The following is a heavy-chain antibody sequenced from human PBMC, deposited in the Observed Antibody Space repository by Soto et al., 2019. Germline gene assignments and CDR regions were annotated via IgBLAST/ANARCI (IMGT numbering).Heavy chain of an antibody. Sequence: QVQLVQSGAEVKKPGASVKVSCKASGYTFTSYGITWVRQAPGQALEWLGWINGYNGNTNYAQKLQGRVTMTTDTSTSTAYMERRSPRSDDTAVYYCARMGDGPYYYSGMDVWGQGTTVTVSS. D-gene: IGHD3-16*01. J-gene: IGHJ6*02. V-gene: IGHV1-18*01. CDR3: ARMGDGPYYYSGMDV. CDR1: GYTFTSYG. CDR2: INGYNGNT.